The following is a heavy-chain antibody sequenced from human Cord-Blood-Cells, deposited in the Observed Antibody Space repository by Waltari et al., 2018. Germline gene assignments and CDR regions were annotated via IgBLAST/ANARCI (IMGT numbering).Heavy chain of an antibody. D-gene: IGHD6-13*01. Sequence: QVQLQQWGAGLLKPSETLSLTCAVYGGSFSGYYWSWIRQPPGKGLEWIGEINHSGSTNYNPSLKSRATISVDTSKNQFSLKLSSVTAADTAVYYCARSRLDSSSWYYYYYGMDVWGQGTTVTVSS. J-gene: IGHJ6*02. CDR3: ARSRLDSSSWYYYYYGMDV. V-gene: IGHV4-34*01. CDR2: INHSGST. CDR1: GGSFSGYY.